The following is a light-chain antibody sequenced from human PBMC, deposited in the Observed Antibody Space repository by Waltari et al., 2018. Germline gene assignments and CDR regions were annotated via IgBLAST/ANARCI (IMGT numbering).Light chain of an antibody. CDR1: QSLTKKY. Sequence: VLTQSPGTLSLSPGERATLSCRASQSLTKKYLAWYQQKPGQAPRLLIYGASSRAAGVPGRFSGSGSGSGFTLTISRLEPDDLAVYYCQQFGSSIMYTFGQGTKLEIK. CDR2: GAS. CDR3: QQFGSSIMYT. J-gene: IGKJ2*01. V-gene: IGKV3-20*01.